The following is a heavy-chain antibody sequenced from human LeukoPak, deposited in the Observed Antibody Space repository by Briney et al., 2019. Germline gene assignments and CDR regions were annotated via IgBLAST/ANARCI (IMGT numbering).Heavy chain of an antibody. D-gene: IGHD3-22*01. V-gene: IGHV4-59*01. CDR1: GGSISSYY. CDR3: ARGYNDSWGIWDY. CDR2: IYYSGST. Sequence: SETLSLTCTVSGGSISSYYWSWIRKPPWKGLEWIGYIYYSGSTNYNPSLKSRVTISVDTSKNQFSLKLSSVPAADTAVYYCARGYNDSWGIWDYWGQGTLVTVSS. J-gene: IGHJ4*02.